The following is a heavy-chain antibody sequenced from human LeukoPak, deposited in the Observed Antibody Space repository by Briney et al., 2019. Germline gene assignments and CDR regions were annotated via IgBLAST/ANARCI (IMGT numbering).Heavy chain of an antibody. V-gene: IGHV1-8*01. CDR3: ARGLGYCSSTSCYTWGPYYYGMDV. J-gene: IGHJ6*02. CDR2: MNPNSGNT. CDR1: GYTFTSYD. Sequence: ASVKVSCKASGYTFTSYDINWARQAAGQGLEWMGWMNPNSGNTGYAQKFQGRVTMTRNTSISTAYMELSSLRSEDTAVYYCARGLGYCSSTSCYTWGPYYYGMDVWGQGTTVTVSS. D-gene: IGHD2-2*02.